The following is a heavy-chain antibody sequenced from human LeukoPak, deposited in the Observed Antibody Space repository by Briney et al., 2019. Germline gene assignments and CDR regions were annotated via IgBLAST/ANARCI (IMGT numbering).Heavy chain of an antibody. J-gene: IGHJ4*02. CDR2: IYYSGST. CDR3: AGRTIFGVGRTGYAYY. CDR1: GGSISSSSYY. D-gene: IGHD3-3*01. Sequence: SETLSLTCTVSGGSISSSSYYWGWIRQPPGKGLEWIGSIYYSGSTYYNPSLKSRVTISVDTPKNQFSLKLSSVTAADTAVYYCAGRTIFGVGRTGYAYYWGQGTLVTVSS. V-gene: IGHV4-39*01.